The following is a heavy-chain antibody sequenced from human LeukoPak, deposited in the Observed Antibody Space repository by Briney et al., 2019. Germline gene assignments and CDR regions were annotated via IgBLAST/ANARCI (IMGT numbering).Heavy chain of an antibody. CDR3: AGNIAARLDY. V-gene: IGHV4-34*01. Sequence: PSETLSLTCAVYGGSFSGYYWSWIRQPPGKGLEWIGEIDHSGSTNYNPSPKSRVTISVDTSKNQFSLKLRSVTAADTAVYYCAGNIAARLDYWGQGTLVTVSS. D-gene: IGHD6-6*01. CDR2: IDHSGST. J-gene: IGHJ4*02. CDR1: GGSFSGYY.